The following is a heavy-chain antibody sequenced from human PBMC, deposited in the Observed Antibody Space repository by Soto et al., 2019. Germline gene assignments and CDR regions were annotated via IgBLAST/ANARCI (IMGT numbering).Heavy chain of an antibody. V-gene: IGHV3-30-3*01. CDR1: GFTFSSYA. CDR3: ASVSTVTYYFDY. CDR2: ISYDGSNK. J-gene: IGHJ4*02. Sequence: GGSLRLSCAASGFTFSSYAMHWVRQAPGKGLEWVAVISYDGSNKYYADSVKGRFTISRDNSKNTLYLQMNSLGAEDTAVYYCASVSTVTYYFDYWGQGTLVTVSS. D-gene: IGHD4-17*01.